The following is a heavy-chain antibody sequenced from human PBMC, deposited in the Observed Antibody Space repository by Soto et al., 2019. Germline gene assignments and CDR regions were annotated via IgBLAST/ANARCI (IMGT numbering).Heavy chain of an antibody. Sequence: GGSLRLSCAASGFTFSSYGMHWVRQAPGKGLEWVAVISYDGSNKYYADSVKGRFTISRDNSKNTLYLQMNSLRAEDTAVYYCAKEGGYDEHFDYWGQGTLVTVS. CDR2: ISYDGSNK. D-gene: IGHD5-12*01. CDR1: GFTFSSYG. V-gene: IGHV3-30*18. J-gene: IGHJ4*02. CDR3: AKEGGYDEHFDY.